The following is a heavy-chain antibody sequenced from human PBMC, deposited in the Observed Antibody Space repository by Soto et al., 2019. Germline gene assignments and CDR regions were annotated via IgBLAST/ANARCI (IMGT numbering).Heavy chain of an antibody. CDR3: AKDQLLAEEGGPLKFLFFSTGTTNGMDV. J-gene: IGHJ6*02. CDR1: GFTFSSYA. V-gene: IGHV3-23*01. Sequence: GGSLRLSCAASGFTFSSYAMSWVRQAPGKGLEWVSAISGSGGSTYYADSVKGRFTISRDNSKNTLYLQMNSLRAEDTAVYYCAKDQLLAEEGGPLKFLFFSTGTTNGMDVWGQGTTVTVSS. CDR2: ISGSGGST. D-gene: IGHD1-1*01.